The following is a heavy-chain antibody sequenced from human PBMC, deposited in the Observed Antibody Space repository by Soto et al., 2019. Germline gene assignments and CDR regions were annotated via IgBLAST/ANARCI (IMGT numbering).Heavy chain of an antibody. Sequence: QVQLVESGGGVVQPGRSLRLSCAASGFTFSSYAMHWVRQAPGKGLEWVAVISYDGSNKYYADSVKGRFTISRDNSKNTRYQQTSRLRTEDTAVYSCARPLGRDDYNSGYFDLWGRGALVTVAT. CDR3: ARPLGRDDYNSGYFDL. V-gene: IGHV3-30-3*01. CDR2: ISYDGSNK. CDR1: GFTFSSYA. J-gene: IGHJ2*01. D-gene: IGHD4-4*01.